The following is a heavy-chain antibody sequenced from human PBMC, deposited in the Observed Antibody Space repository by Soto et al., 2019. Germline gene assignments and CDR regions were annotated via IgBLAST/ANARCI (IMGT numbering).Heavy chain of an antibody. CDR1: GGSISSGDYY. V-gene: IGHV4-30-4*01. J-gene: IGHJ1*01. Sequence: SETLSLTCTVSGGSISSGDYYWSWIRQPPGKGLEWIGYIYYSGSTYYNPSLKSRVTISVDTSKNQFSLKLSSVTAADTAVYYCARYYDTSNRPYFHHWGQGTRVTVSA. D-gene: IGHD3-22*01. CDR2: IYYSGST. CDR3: ARYYDTSNRPYFHH.